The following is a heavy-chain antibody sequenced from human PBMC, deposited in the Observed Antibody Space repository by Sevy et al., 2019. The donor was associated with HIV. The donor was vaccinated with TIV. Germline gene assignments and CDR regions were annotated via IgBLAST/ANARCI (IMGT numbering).Heavy chain of an antibody. CDR2: ISGSGGST. CDR1: GFTFSSYA. CDR3: AKDGDIVVVVAATNFDY. D-gene: IGHD2-15*01. V-gene: IGHV3-23*01. J-gene: IGHJ4*02. Sequence: GGSLRLSCAASGFTFSSYAMSWVRQAPGKGLEWVSAISGSGGSTYYADSMKGRFTISRDNSKNTLYLQMNSLRAEDTAVYYCAKDGDIVVVVAATNFDYWGQGTLVTVSS.